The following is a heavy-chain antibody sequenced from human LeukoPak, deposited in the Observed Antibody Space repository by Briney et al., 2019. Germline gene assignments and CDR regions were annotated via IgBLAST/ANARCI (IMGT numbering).Heavy chain of an antibody. Sequence: PGGSLRLSCEASGFTFSNYWMSWVRQAPGKGLEWVASIKEDGTEKYYVDSVRGRFTISRDNAKKSIYLQMNSLRVEDTAVYYCARDLDFGSGRSLGAFDIWGQGTMVSVSS. V-gene: IGHV3-7*03. D-gene: IGHD3-10*01. CDR2: IKEDGTEK. CDR3: ARDLDFGSGRSLGAFDI. J-gene: IGHJ3*02. CDR1: GFTFSNYW.